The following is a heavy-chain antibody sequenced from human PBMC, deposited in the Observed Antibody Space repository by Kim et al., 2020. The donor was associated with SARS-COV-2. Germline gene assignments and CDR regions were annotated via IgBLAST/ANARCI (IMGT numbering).Heavy chain of an antibody. J-gene: IGHJ4*02. Sequence: SETLSLTCAVYGGSFSGYYWSWIRQPPGKGLEWIGEINHSGSTNYNPSLKSRVTISVDTSKNQFSLKLSSVTAADTAVYYCARAHQEMATITYFDYWGQGTLVTVSS. CDR1: GGSFSGYY. CDR3: ARAHQEMATITYFDY. D-gene: IGHD5-12*01. CDR2: INHSGST. V-gene: IGHV4-34*01.